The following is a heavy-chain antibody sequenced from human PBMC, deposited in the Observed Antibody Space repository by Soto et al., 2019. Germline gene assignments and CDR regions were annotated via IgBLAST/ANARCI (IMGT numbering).Heavy chain of an antibody. Sequence: GGSLRLSCAASGFTFSSYGMHWVRQAPGKGLEWVAVIWYDGSNKYYADSVKGRFTISRDNSKNTLYLQMNSLGAEDTAVYYCARDVRTIWPPSHWFDPWGQGTLVTVSS. J-gene: IGHJ5*02. CDR1: GFTFSSYG. D-gene: IGHD3-9*01. CDR3: ARDVRTIWPPSHWFDP. CDR2: IWYDGSNK. V-gene: IGHV3-33*01.